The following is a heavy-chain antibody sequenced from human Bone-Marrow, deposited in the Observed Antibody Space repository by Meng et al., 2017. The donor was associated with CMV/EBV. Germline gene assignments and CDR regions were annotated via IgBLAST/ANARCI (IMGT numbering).Heavy chain of an antibody. CDR2: IKSKTDGGTT. Sequence: GESLKISCAASGFTFSNAWMSWVRQAPGKGLEWVGRIKSKTDGGTTDYAAPVKGRFTISRDDSKNTLYLQMNSLKTEDTAMYYCASQTYYYDSSGYSGDAFDIWGQGTMVTVSS. J-gene: IGHJ3*02. V-gene: IGHV3-15*01. CDR3: ASQTYYYDSSGYSGDAFDI. CDR1: GFTFSNAW. D-gene: IGHD3-22*01.